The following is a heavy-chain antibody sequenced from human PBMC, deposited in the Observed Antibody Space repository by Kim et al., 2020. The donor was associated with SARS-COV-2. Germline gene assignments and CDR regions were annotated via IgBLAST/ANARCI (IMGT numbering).Heavy chain of an antibody. CDR2: IKQDGSEK. Sequence: GGSLRLSCAASGFTFSSYWMSWVRQAPGKGLEWVANIKQDGSEKYYVDSVKGRFTISRDNAKNSLYLQMNSLRAEDTAVYYCASGYYGSGSYYETWGQGTLVTVSS. V-gene: IGHV3-7*01. CDR3: ASGYYGSGSYYET. J-gene: IGHJ5*02. CDR1: GFTFSSYW. D-gene: IGHD3-10*01.